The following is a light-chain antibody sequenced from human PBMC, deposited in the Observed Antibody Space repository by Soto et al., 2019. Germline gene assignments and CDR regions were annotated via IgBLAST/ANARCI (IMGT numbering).Light chain of an antibody. CDR1: QSVSSNL. CDR3: QQYGSSPRT. J-gene: IGKJ1*01. V-gene: IGKV3-20*01. Sequence: EIVLTQSPGTLSLSPGERATLSCRASQSVSSNLLAWYQQKPGQAPRRLIYGATNRATGIPDRFSGSGSGTDFTRTISGLEPEDFAVYYCQQYGSSPRTFGQGTKVDIK. CDR2: GAT.